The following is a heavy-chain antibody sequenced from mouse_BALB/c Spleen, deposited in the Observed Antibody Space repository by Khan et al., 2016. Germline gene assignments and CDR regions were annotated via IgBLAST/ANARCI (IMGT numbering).Heavy chain of an antibody. CDR3: ARTARIKY. CDR2: ISYSGST. D-gene: IGHD1-2*01. J-gene: IGHJ2*01. Sequence: EVQLQESGPGLVKPSQSLSLTCTVTGYSITSGYGWNWIRQFPGNKLEWMGYISYSGSTNYNPSLKSRISITRDTSKNQFCLKLNTVTTEETATYYCARTARIKYWGQGTTLTVSS. CDR1: GYSITSGYG. V-gene: IGHV3-2*02.